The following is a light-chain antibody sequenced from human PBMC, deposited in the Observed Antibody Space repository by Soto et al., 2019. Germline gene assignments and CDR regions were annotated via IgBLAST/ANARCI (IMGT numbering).Light chain of an antibody. Sequence: QSVLTQPASVSGSPGQSITISCTGTSSDVGYYNYVSWYQQHPGKVPKLMIYDVRYRPSGVSDRFSGSKSGNTASLTLSGLQAEDAADYYCSSYTSTSTLVFGTGTNVTVL. CDR1: SSDVGYYNY. CDR3: SSYTSTSTLV. J-gene: IGLJ1*01. CDR2: DVR. V-gene: IGLV2-14*03.